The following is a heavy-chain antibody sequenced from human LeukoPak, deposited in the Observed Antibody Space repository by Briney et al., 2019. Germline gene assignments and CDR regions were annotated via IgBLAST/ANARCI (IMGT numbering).Heavy chain of an antibody. CDR1: GFTFSADS. CDR3: ARDRPGKYYFDS. J-gene: IGHJ4*02. D-gene: IGHD1-14*01. V-gene: IGHV3-48*02. CDR2: ISRSGSTT. Sequence: GGSLSLSCVGSGFTFSADSMNWVRQAPDKGLEWISYISRSGSTTYYADSVKGRSTISRNNAKNSVFLQLNSLRDEDTAVYFCARDRPGKYYFDSWGQGALVIVSS.